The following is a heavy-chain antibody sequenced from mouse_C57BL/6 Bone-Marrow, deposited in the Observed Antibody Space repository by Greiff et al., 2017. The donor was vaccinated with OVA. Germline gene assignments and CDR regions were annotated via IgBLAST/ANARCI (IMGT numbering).Heavy chain of an antibody. V-gene: IGHV1-55*01. J-gene: IGHJ3*01. CDR2: IYPGSGST. CDR3: ARSSYDYDGPWFAY. CDR1: GYTFTSYW. D-gene: IGHD2-4*01. Sequence: VQLQQPGAELVKPGASVKMSCKASGYTFTSYWITWVKQRPGQGLEWIGDIYPGSGSTNYNEKFKSKATLTVDTSSSTAYMQLSSLTSEDSAVYYCARSSYDYDGPWFAYWGQGTLVTVSA.